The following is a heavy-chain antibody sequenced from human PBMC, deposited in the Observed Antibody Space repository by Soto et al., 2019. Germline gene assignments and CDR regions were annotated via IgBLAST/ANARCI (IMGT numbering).Heavy chain of an antibody. Sequence: SETLSLTCTVSGGSISSGGYYWSWIRQHPGKGLEWIGYIYYSGSTYDIPDLNSRVTISADTSKTQFALKLSSVTAADTSVYYCARDRAESYPRRNAFHIGGQGTMVTVS. V-gene: IGHV4-31*03. CDR1: GGSISSGGYY. J-gene: IGHJ3*02. CDR2: IYYSGST. CDR3: ARDRAESYPRRNAFHI. D-gene: IGHD1-26*01.